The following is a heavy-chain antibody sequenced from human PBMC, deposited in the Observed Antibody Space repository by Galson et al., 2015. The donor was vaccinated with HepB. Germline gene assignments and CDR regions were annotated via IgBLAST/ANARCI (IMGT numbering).Heavy chain of an antibody. D-gene: IGHD4-17*01. CDR1: GFTFSSFS. Sequence: SLRLSCAASGFTFSSFSLNWVRQAPGKGLEWVSYISSSSYTIKYADSVKGRFTISRDNAKNSLYLQMNSLRDEDTAVYYCARDTYGDYEIEYFQYWGQGTLVTVSS. J-gene: IGHJ1*01. CDR3: ARDTYGDYEIEYFQY. V-gene: IGHV3-48*02. CDR2: ISSSSYTI.